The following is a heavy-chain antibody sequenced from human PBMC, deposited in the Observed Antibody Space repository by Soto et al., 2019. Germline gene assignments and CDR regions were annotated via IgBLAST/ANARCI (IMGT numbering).Heavy chain of an antibody. D-gene: IGHD2-15*01. CDR3: SRGRATPVVPIDDRRGANWFDP. Sequence: QVQLVQSGAEVKKPGASVRVSCKASGYTFTTYDINWVRQAAGQGLEWMGWMSPDSGTTGYAQKFQGRVTMTRDNSLTTAYLELTSLKSEDTAVDYCSRGRATPVVPIDDRRGANWFDPWGQGTLVTVSS. V-gene: IGHV1-8*01. CDR1: GYTFTTYD. CDR2: MSPDSGTT. J-gene: IGHJ5*02.